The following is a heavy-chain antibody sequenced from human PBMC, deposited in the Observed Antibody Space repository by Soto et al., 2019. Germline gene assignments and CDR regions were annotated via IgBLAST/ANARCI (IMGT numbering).Heavy chain of an antibody. CDR2: IKQDGSAK. CDR1: GFTFSSYW. J-gene: IGHJ4*02. V-gene: IGHV3-7*01. CDR3: VRATREDTGYGYDFDY. Sequence: EVQLVESGGGLVQPGGSLRLSCAGSGFTFSSYWMSWVRQTPDKGLEWVAKIKQDGSAKSYVDSVKGRFTNSRDNARKSRSLPMDSPRAQDTAVFYYVRATREDTGYGYDFDYWGQSTLVTVSP. D-gene: IGHD2-8*02.